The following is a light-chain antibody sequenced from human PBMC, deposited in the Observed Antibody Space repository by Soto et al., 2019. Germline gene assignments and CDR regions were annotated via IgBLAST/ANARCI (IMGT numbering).Light chain of an antibody. CDR1: QSLHSNF. CDR3: HQSGSSPLT. Sequence: EIVLTQFPATLSLSPGERATLSCRASQSLHSNFLVWYQQKPGQAPRLLISSASRRATGIPDRLSGSGSGTDFTLTISRLDPEDFAVYYCHQSGSSPLTFGPGTKV. V-gene: IGKV3-20*01. CDR2: SAS. J-gene: IGKJ3*01.